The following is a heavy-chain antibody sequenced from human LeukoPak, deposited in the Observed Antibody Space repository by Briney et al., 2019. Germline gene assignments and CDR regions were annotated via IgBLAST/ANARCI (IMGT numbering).Heavy chain of an antibody. CDR3: ARGRVVIHYFDY. D-gene: IGHD3-3*01. CDR1: GFTFSSYA. J-gene: IGHJ4*02. V-gene: IGHV3-30-3*01. Sequence: QPGGSLRLSCAASGFTFSSYAMHWVRQAPGKGLEWVAVISYDGSNKYYADSVKGRFTISRDNSKNTLYLQMNSLRAEDTAVYYCARGRVVIHYFDYWGQGTLVTVSS. CDR2: ISYDGSNK.